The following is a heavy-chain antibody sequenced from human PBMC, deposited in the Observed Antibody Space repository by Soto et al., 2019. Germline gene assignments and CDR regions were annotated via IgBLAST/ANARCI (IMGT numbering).Heavy chain of an antibody. V-gene: IGHV6-1*01. J-gene: IGHJ4*02. D-gene: IGHD6-19*01. Sequence: PSQTLPLTCAISGDSVSTNSAAWNWIRQSPSRGLEWLGRTYYRSKWYYDYAVSVKSRITINPDTSKNQFSLQLSSVTPDDTAVYYCARDPNSSGWFGLDYWGQGTLVTVSS. CDR3: ARDPNSSGWFGLDY. CDR2: TYYRSKWYY. CDR1: GDSVSTNSAA.